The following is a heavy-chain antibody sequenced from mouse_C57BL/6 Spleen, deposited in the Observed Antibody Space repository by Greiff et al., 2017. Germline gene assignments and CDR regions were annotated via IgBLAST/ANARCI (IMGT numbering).Heavy chain of an antibody. CDR3: AWNWFSYYFDD. CDR1: GFTFSDYG. J-gene: IGHJ2*01. D-gene: IGHD4-1*01. V-gene: IGHV5-17*01. Sequence: EVQGVESGGGLVKPGGSLKLSCAASGFTFSDYGMHWVRQAPEQGLEWVAYISSGSSTIYYADTVKGRFTISRDNAKNTIFLQLTSLRSEDAAMDSCAWNWFSYYFDDWGKGTTLTVSS. CDR2: ISSGSSTI.